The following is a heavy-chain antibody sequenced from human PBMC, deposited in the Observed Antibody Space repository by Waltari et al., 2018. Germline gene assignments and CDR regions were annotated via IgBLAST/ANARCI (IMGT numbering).Heavy chain of an antibody. CDR1: GGSISCSNC. Sequence: HVQLQESGPGLVKPSGTLSLTCAVSGGSISCSNCGSWVRPPPGKGLEWIGEIYHSGGSNDNRSLRGRGAISEDKSENQVAFMLSSVTAADTAGYYCAGGPGRTQASADNMDYWCQGTLITFTS. CDR3: AGGPGRTQASADNMDY. CDR2: IYHSGGS. V-gene: IGHV4-4*02. J-gene: IGHJ4*02. D-gene: IGHD6-13*01.